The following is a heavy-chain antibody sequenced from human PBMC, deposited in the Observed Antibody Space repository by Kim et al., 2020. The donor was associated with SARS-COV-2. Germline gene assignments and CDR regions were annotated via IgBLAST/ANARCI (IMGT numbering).Heavy chain of an antibody. CDR1: GGSISSYY. V-gene: IGHV4-59*01. CDR2: IYYSGST. Sequence: SETLSLTCTVSGGSISSYYWSWIRQPPGKGLEWIGYIYYSGSTNYNPSLKSRVTISVDTSKNQFSLKLSSVTAADTAVYYCARGRHSPAYWGQGTLVTVSS. CDR3: ARGRHSPAY. J-gene: IGHJ4*02.